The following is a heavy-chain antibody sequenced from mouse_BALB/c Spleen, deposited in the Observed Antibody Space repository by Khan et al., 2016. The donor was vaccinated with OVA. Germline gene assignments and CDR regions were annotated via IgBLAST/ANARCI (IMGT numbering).Heavy chain of an antibody. CDR3: ARRGNYYYAMDY. D-gene: IGHD2-1*01. V-gene: IGHV14-3*02. J-gene: IGHJ4*01. Sequence: EVQLQESGAELVKPGASVKLSCTASGFNIKDTYMHWVKQRPEQGLEWIGRIDPANGNTKYDPKFQGKATITADTSSNTAYLQLSSLTSEDAAVYYCARRGNYYYAMDYWGQGTSVTVSS. CDR2: IDPANGNT. CDR1: GFNIKDTY.